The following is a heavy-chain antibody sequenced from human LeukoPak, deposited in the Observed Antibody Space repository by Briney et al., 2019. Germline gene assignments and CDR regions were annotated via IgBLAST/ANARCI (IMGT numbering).Heavy chain of an antibody. CDR2: INHSGST. CDR1: GGSFSGYY. Sequence: TSETLSLTCAVYGGSFSGYYWSWIRQPPGKGLEWIGEINHSGSTNYNPSLKSRVTMSVDTSKSQFSLNLSSVTAADTAVYYCARWTTVTRAFDYWGQGTQVTVSS. D-gene: IGHD4-17*01. V-gene: IGHV4-34*01. CDR3: ARWTTVTRAFDY. J-gene: IGHJ4*02.